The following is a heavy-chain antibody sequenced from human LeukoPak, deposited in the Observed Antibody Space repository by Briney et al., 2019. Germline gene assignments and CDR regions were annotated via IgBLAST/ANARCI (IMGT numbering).Heavy chain of an antibody. Sequence: GASVKVSCKASGYTFTGYYMHWVRQAPGQGLEWMGWINPNSGGTNYAQKFQGRVTMTRDTSISTAYMELSRLRSDDTAVYYCARDRCSGGSCYRSNQNWFDPWGQGTLVTVSS. D-gene: IGHD2-15*01. CDR1: GYTFTGYY. J-gene: IGHJ5*02. CDR3: ARDRCSGGSCYRSNQNWFDP. CDR2: INPNSGGT. V-gene: IGHV1-2*02.